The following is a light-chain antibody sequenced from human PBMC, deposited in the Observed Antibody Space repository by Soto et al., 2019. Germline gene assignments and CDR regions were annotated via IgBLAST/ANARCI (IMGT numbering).Light chain of an antibody. Sequence: DIVMTQSPDSLAVSLGEGASINCKSSQTILYSSNNKSYLAWYQQSPGQPPKLLIYWASTRQSGVPDRFSGSGSGTDFTLTISSLQAEDVAVYYCQKYYTTPRTFGQGTKVEIK. V-gene: IGKV4-1*01. CDR3: QKYYTTPRT. CDR1: QTILYSSNNKSY. CDR2: WAS. J-gene: IGKJ1*01.